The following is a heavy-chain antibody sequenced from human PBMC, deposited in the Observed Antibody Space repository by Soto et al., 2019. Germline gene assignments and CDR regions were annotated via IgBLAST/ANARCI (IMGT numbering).Heavy chain of an antibody. V-gene: IGHV3-30*18. CDR3: AKDHSYGDYTYFDY. Sequence: QVQLVESGGGVVQPGRSLRLSCAASGFTFSSYGMHWVRQAPGKGLEWVAVISYDGSNKYYADSVKGRFTISRDNSKNTLYLQMNSLRDEDTAVYYCAKDHSYGDYTYFDYWGQGTLVTVSS. CDR1: GFTFSSYG. D-gene: IGHD4-17*01. CDR2: ISYDGSNK. J-gene: IGHJ4*02.